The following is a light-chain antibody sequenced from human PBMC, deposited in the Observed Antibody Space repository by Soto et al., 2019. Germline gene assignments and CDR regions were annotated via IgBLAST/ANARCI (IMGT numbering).Light chain of an antibody. CDR2: DAS. V-gene: IGKV3-11*01. J-gene: IGKJ1*01. Sequence: EIVLTQSPATLSLSPGERATLSCRASQSVSSYLAWYQQKPGQAPRLLIYDASNRATGIPARFSGSGSGTDFTLTISSLEPEDFAVYYCQQRSNWPPGTLGQGTKVDTK. CDR3: QQRSNWPPGT. CDR1: QSVSSY.